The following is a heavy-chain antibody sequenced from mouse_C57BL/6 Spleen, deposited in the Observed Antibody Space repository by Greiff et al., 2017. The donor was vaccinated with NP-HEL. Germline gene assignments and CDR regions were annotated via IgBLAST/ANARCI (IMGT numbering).Heavy chain of an antibody. CDR2: IDPSDSYT. D-gene: IGHD3-2*01. CDR3: ASTARYYAMDY. Sequence: VQLQQPGAELVMPGASVKLSCKASGYTFTSYWMHWVKQRPGQGLEWIGEIDPSDSYTNYNQKFKGKSTLTVDKSSSTAYMQLSSLTSEDSAVYYCASTARYYAMDYWGQGTSVTVSS. J-gene: IGHJ4*01. CDR1: GYTFTSYW. V-gene: IGHV1-69*01.